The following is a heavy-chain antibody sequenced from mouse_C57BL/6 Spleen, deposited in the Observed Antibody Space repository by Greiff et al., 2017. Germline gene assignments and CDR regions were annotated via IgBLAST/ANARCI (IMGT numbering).Heavy chain of an antibody. V-gene: IGHV14-2*01. CDR2: FDPEDGET. CDR3: ARETAQARRAMDY. D-gene: IGHD3-2*02. J-gene: IGHJ4*01. Sequence: EVQLQQSGAELVKPGASVKLSCTASGFNITDYYMHWVKQRTEQGLEWIGRFDPEDGETKYAPKFQGQATLTADNSSNTAYLQLSRLTSEDTAVYYCARETAQARRAMDYWGQGTSVTVSS. CDR1: GFNITDYY.